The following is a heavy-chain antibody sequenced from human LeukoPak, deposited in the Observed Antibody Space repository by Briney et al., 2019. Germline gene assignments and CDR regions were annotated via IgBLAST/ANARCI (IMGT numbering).Heavy chain of an antibody. V-gene: IGHV4-39*01. J-gene: IGHJ4*02. D-gene: IGHD2-21*01. CDR1: GGSISSSDHY. CDR2: IHYSGRT. CDR3: ARRDSPSMFDY. Sequence: PPDTQSLTCRVSGGSISSSDHYWGWIRQPPGRGLEWIGSIHYSGRTSYNPSLKSRVTISIDASKNQFSLRLNSVTAADAAVYYCARRDSPSMFDYWGQGTLVTVSS.